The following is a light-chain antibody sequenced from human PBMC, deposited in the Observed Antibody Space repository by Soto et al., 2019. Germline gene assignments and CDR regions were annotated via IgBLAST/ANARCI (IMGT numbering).Light chain of an antibody. V-gene: IGKV3-11*01. CDR2: DAS. Sequence: EIVLTQSPVTLSLSPGARATLSCRASQSVRTYLAWYQVKPVQAPRLLIYDASRRASGVPARFSGSASGTDFTLTISSLEPEDFSVNYCHTRNNGPTFGQGTKVE. CDR1: QSVRTY. CDR3: HTRNNGPT. J-gene: IGKJ1*01.